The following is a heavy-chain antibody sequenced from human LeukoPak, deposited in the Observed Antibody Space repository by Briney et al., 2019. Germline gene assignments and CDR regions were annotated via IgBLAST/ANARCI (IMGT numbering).Heavy chain of an antibody. D-gene: IGHD6-19*01. CDR1: YRFITGYY. J-gene: IGHJ4*02. CDR2: INHSGST. Sequence: SETLSLTCAVGYRFITGYYWCGIRQPPGKGLEWIGEINHSGSTNYNPSLKSRVTISVDTSKNQFSLKLSSVTAADTAVYYCASRGEPVAGTYFDYWGQGTLVTVSS. V-gene: IGHV4-34*01. CDR3: ASRGEPVAGTYFDY.